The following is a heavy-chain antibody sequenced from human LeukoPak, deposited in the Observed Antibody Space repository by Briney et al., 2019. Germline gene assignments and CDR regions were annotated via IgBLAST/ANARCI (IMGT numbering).Heavy chain of an antibody. Sequence: SETLSLTCAVYGGSFSGYYWSWIRQPPGKGLEWIGEINHSGSTNYNPSLKSRVTISVDTSKNQFSLKLSSVTAADTAVYYCAREWAYGDYVYFDYWGQGTLVTVSS. V-gene: IGHV4-34*01. CDR3: AREWAYGDYVYFDY. D-gene: IGHD4-17*01. CDR2: INHSGST. J-gene: IGHJ4*02. CDR1: GGSFSGYY.